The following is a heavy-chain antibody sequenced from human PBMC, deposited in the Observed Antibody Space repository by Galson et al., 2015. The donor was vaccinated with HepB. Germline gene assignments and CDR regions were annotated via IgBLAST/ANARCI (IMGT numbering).Heavy chain of an antibody. Sequence: SLRLSCAASGFTFSSYAMSWVRQAPGRGLEWVLFISGSGDTTYHADSVRGRFTISRDNSKNTLYLLMNSLRAEDTAVYYCAKGSGARSAVGNLAYWGQGTLVTVSS. J-gene: IGHJ4*02. CDR2: ISGSGDTT. V-gene: IGHV3-23*01. D-gene: IGHD2-15*01. CDR1: GFTFSSYA. CDR3: AKGSGARSAVGNLAY.